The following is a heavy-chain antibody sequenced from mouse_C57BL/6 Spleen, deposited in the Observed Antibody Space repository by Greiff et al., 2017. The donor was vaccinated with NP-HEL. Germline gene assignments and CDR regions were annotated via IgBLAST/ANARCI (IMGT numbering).Heavy chain of an antibody. CDR3: ARSLYGSRYFDV. V-gene: IGHV1-59*01. D-gene: IGHD1-1*01. CDR1: GYTFTSYW. CDR2: IDPSDSYT. J-gene: IGHJ1*03. Sequence: QVQLQQPGAELVRPGTSVKLSCKASGYTFTSYWMHWVKQRPGQGLEWIGVIDPSDSYTNYNQKFKGKATLTVDTSSSTAYMQLSSLTSEDSAVYYCARSLYGSRYFDVWGTGTTVTVSS.